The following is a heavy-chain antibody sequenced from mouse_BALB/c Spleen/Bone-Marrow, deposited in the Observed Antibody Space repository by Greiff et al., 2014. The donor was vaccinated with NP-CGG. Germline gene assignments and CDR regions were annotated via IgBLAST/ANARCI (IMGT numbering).Heavy chain of an antibody. Sequence: EVKLMESGPELVKPGASVKMSCKASGYTFTSYVMHWVKQKPGQGLEWIGYINPYNDGTKYNEKSKGKATLTSDKSSSTAYMELSSLTSEDSAVYYCARPRQLGLPYYFDYWGQATTLTVSS. CDR1: GYTFTSYV. J-gene: IGHJ2*01. CDR3: ARPRQLGLPYYFDY. CDR2: INPYNDGT. D-gene: IGHD3-2*01. V-gene: IGHV1-14*01.